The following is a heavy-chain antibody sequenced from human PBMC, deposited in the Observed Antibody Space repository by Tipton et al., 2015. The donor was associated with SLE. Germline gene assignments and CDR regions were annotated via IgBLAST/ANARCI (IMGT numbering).Heavy chain of an antibody. V-gene: IGHV4-34*01. CDR2: INHSGST. D-gene: IGHD3-10*01. CDR1: GASINSNY. J-gene: IGHJ4*01. Sequence: TLSLTCTVSGASINSNYRTWIRQPPGKGLEWIGEINHSGSTNYNPSLKSRGTISVDTSKNQLSLKLTSVTAADTAAYYCARGAKERITLVRVRPYYFDYWGQGSLVTVSS. CDR3: ARGAKERITLVRVRPYYFDY.